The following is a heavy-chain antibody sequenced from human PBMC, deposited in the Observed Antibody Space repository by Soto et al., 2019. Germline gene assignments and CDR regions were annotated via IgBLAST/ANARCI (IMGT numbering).Heavy chain of an antibody. CDR3: AKEWSYSSGWSHVDY. V-gene: IGHV3-23*01. Sequence: EVQLLESGGGLVQPGGSLRLSCAASGFTFSSYAMSWVRQAPGKGLEWVSAISGSGGSTYYADSVKGRFTISRDNSKHTLDLQMNSLRAEDTAVYYCAKEWSYSSGWSHVDYWGQGTLVTVSS. CDR2: ISGSGGST. CDR1: GFTFSSYA. J-gene: IGHJ4*02. D-gene: IGHD6-19*01.